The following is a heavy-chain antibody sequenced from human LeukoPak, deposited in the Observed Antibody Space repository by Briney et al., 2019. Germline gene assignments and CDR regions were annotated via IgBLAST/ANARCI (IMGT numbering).Heavy chain of an antibody. D-gene: IGHD4-17*01. CDR1: GDSVSIKSAA. Sequence: SQTLSLTCAISGDSVSIKSAAWNWIRQSPARGLEWLGRTYYRSKWYSDYAVSLKIRISINPDTSKNQFSLHLNSVTPEDTAVYHCARTSGAFTVTDAFDIWGQGTMVTVSS. J-gene: IGHJ3*02. V-gene: IGHV6-1*01. CDR3: ARTSGAFTVTDAFDI. CDR2: TYYRSKWYS.